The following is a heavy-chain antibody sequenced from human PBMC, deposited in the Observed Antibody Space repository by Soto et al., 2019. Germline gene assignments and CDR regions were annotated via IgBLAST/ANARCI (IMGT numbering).Heavy chain of an antibody. CDR3: ARAQLVGYYFDY. D-gene: IGHD2-2*01. CDR1: GGSISSGDYY. J-gene: IGHJ4*02. Sequence: SETLSLTCTVSGGSISSGDYYWSWIRQPPGKGLEWIGYIYYSGSTYYNPSLKSRVTISVDMSKNQFSLNLNSVTAADTAVYYCARAQLVGYYFDYWGQGTLVTVSS. V-gene: IGHV4-30-4*01. CDR2: IYYSGST.